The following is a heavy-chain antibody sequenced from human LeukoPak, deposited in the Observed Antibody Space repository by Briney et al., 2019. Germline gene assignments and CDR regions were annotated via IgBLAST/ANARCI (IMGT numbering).Heavy chain of an antibody. CDR1: GFTFSSYW. CDR2: INSDGSST. J-gene: IGHJ3*02. Sequence: GGSLRLSCAASGFTFSSYWMHWVRQVPGKSLVWVSRINSDGSSTSYADSVKGRFTISRDNAKNTLYLQMNGLRAEDTAVYYCARDGSIIAFDMWGQGTMVTVSS. D-gene: IGHD1-26*01. CDR3: ARDGSIIAFDM. V-gene: IGHV3-74*01.